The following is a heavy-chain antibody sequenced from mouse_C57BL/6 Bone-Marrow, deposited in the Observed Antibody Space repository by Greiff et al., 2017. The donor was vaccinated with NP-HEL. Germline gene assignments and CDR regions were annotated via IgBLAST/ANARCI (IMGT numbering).Heavy chain of an antibody. CDR2: ISGGGGNT. V-gene: IGHV5-9*01. J-gene: IGHJ2*01. D-gene: IGHD1-1*01. Sequence: EVQLVESGGGLVKPGASLKLSCAASGFTFSSYTMPWVRQTPEKRLEWVATISGGGGNTYYPDSVKGRLSISRDNAKNSRYLQMSSLRSEDTALYYCGRHDYYDSSYDYWGKGTTLTVSS. CDR3: GRHDYYDSSYDY. CDR1: GFTFSSYT.